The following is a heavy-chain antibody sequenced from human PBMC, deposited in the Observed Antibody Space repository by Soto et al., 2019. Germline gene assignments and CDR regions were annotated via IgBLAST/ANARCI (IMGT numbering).Heavy chain of an antibody. J-gene: IGHJ6*02. D-gene: IGHD6-19*01. CDR1: GFTFSSYG. CDR3: AKDGGGWYRDYYYYGMDV. CDR2: ISYDGSNK. Sequence: GGSLRLSCAASGFTFSSYGMHWVRQAPDKGLEWVAVISYDGSNKYYADSVKGRFTISRDNSKNTLYLQMDSLRAEDTAVYYCAKDGGGWYRDYYYYGMDVWGQGTTVTVSS. V-gene: IGHV3-30*18.